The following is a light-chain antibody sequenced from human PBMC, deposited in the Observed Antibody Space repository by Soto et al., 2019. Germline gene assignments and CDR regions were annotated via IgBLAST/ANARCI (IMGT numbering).Light chain of an antibody. CDR2: GAS. CDR1: QGISSY. J-gene: IGKJ1*01. Sequence: DIQLTQSPSFLSASVGDRVTITCRASQGISSYLAWYQQKPGKAPNLLIYGASTLQSGVPSRFSGSGSGTDFTLTISSLQSEDFAVYYCQQYNNWPLTFGQGTKVDIK. V-gene: IGKV1-9*01. CDR3: QQYNNWPLT.